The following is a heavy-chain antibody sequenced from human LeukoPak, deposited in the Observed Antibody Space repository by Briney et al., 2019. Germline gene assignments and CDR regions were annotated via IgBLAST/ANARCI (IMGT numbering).Heavy chain of an antibody. V-gene: IGHV3-21*01. J-gene: IGHJ4*02. CDR3: VSDRQWLVRGENY. Sequence: GGSLRLSCAASGFTFSSYSMNWVRQAPGKGLEWVSSISSSSSYIYYADSVKGRFTISRDNAKTSLYLQMNSLRAEEPAVYYCVSDRQWLVRGENYWGQGTLVTVSS. CDR1: GFTFSSYS. D-gene: IGHD6-19*01. CDR2: ISSSSSYI.